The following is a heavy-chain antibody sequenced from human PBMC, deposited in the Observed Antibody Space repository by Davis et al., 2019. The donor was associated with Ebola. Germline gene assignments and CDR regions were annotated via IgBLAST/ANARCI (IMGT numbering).Heavy chain of an antibody. V-gene: IGHV3-30*04. CDR1: GFTFSSYA. D-gene: IGHD3-10*01. CDR2: ISYDGSNK. Sequence: PGGSLRLSCAASGFTFSSYAMHWVRQAPGKGLEWVAVISYDGSNKYYADSVKGRFTISRDNSKNTLYLQMNSLRAEDTAVYYCARAPRIRGVGGMDVWGQGTTVTVSS. CDR3: ARAPRIRGVGGMDV. J-gene: IGHJ6*02.